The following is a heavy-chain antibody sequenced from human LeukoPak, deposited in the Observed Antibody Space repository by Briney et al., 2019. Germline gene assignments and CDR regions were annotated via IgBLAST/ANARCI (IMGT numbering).Heavy chain of an antibody. Sequence: GGSLRLSCAASGFTFSSYGMHWVRQAPGKGLEWVAVISYDGNNKYYADSVKGRFTISRDNSKNTLYLQMDNLRAKDTAVYYCAKYQRQWLPKGGFDYWGQGTLVTVSS. CDR2: ISYDGNNK. J-gene: IGHJ4*02. CDR3: AKYQRQWLPKGGFDY. D-gene: IGHD6-19*01. V-gene: IGHV3-30*18. CDR1: GFTFSSYG.